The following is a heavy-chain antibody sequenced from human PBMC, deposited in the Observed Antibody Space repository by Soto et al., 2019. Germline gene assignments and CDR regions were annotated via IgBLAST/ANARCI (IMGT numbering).Heavy chain of an antibody. CDR2: IYYSGST. V-gene: IGHV4-30-4*02. J-gene: IGHJ6*02. D-gene: IGHD3-3*01. CDR3: ARASREVFGVVRDYYYGMDV. Sequence: SETLSLTCTVSGGSISGGDYYWSWIRQPPGKGLEWIGYIYYSGSTYYNPSLKSRVTISVDTSKNQFSLKLSSVTAADTAVYYCARASREVFGVVRDYYYGMDVWGQGTTVT. CDR1: GGSISGGDYY.